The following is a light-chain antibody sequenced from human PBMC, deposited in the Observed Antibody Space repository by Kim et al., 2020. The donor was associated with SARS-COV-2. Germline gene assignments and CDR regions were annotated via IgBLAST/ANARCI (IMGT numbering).Light chain of an antibody. J-gene: IGLJ3*02. CDR1: SNNVGNRG. CDR3: TAWDSSLSAWV. Sequence: HPSTTACPANSNNVGNRGAAWLQQHQGHPPKLVSYRNNDRPSGISERLSASRSGNTASLTITGLQPEDEADYYCTAWDSSLSAWVFGGGTKLTVL. V-gene: IGLV10-54*01. CDR2: RNN.